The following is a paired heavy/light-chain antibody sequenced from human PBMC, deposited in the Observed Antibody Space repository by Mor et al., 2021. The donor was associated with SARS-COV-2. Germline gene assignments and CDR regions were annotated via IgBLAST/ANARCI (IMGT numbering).Heavy chain of an antibody. CDR3: VKGAAADWDYYYYGMDV. CDR1: GFTFSSYA. CDR2: ISSNGGST. D-gene: IGHD6-13*01. J-gene: IGHJ6*02. Sequence: EVQLVESGGGLVQPGGSLRLSCSASGFTFSSYAMHWVRQAPGKGLEYVSAISSNGGSTYYADSVKGRFTISRDNSKNTLYLQMSSLRAEDTAVYYCVKGAAADWDYYYYGMDVWGQGTTVTVSS. V-gene: IGHV3-64D*06.
Light chain of an antibody. J-gene: IGKJ3*01. Sequence: DIQLTQSPSFLSASVGDRVTITCRASQGISSYLAWYQQKPGKAPKLLIYAASTLQSGVPSRFSGSGSGTEFTLTISSLQPEDFATYYCQQLNSYLLFTFGPGTKVDIK. CDR3: QQLNSYLLFT. CDR2: AAS. CDR1: QGISSY. V-gene: IGKV1-9*01.